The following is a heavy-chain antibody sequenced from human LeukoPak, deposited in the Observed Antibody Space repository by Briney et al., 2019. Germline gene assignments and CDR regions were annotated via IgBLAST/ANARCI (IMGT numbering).Heavy chain of an antibody. CDR3: ARLIHSGSYSKGFDP. D-gene: IGHD3-10*01. CDR1: GYTFTGYY. J-gene: IGHJ5*02. V-gene: IGHV1-2*06. Sequence: ASVKVSCKASGYTFTGYYMHWVRQAPGQGLEWMGRINPNSGGTNYAQKFQGRVTMTRDTSISTAYLQWSSLKASDTAMYYCARLIHSGSYSKGFDPWGQGTLVTVSS. CDR2: INPNSGGT.